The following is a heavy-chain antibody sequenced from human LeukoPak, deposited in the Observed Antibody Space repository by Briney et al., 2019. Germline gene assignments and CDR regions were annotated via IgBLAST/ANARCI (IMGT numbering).Heavy chain of an antibody. CDR3: ARDTVVPAAFDY. CDR2: ISSSSSYM. J-gene: IGHJ4*02. CDR1: GFTFSSYS. V-gene: IGHV3-21*01. Sequence: RGSLRLSCAASGFTFSSYSMNWVRQAPGKGLEWVSSISSSSSYMYYADSVKGRFTISRDNAKNSLYLQMNSLRAEDTAVYYCARDTVVPAAFDYWGQGTLVTVSS. D-gene: IGHD2-2*01.